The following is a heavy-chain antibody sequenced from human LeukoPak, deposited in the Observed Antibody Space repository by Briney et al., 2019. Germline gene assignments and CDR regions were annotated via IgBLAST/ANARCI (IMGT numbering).Heavy chain of an antibody. CDR3: ASSESITMVRDDAFDI. CDR1: GGSLSSGSYY. Sequence: SETLSLTCTVSGGSLSSGSYYWSWIRQPAGKGLEWIGRIYTSGSTNYNPSLKSRVTIPVDTSKNQFSLKLSSVTAADTAVYYCASSESITMVRDDAFDIWGQGTMVTVSS. D-gene: IGHD3-10*01. V-gene: IGHV4-61*02. J-gene: IGHJ3*02. CDR2: IYTSGST.